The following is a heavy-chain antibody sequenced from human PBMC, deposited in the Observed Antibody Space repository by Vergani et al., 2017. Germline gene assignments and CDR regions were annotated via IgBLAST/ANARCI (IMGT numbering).Heavy chain of an antibody. D-gene: IGHD2-15*01. V-gene: IGHV3-21*01. CDR3: ARPQVVGANNWFDP. CDR1: GFTFSSYS. Sequence: EVQLVESGGGLVKPGGSLRLSCAASGFTFSSYSMNWVRQAPGKGLEWVSSISSSSSYIYYADSVKGRFTISRDNAKNSLYLQMNSLRAEDRAVYYCARPQVVGANNWFDPWGQGTLVTVSS. CDR2: ISSSSSYI. J-gene: IGHJ5*02.